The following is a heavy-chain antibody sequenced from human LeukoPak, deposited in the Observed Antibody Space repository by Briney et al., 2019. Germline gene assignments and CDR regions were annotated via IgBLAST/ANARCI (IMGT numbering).Heavy chain of an antibody. CDR2: ISGSGGST. CDR1: GFTFSSYA. Sequence: PGGSLRLSRAASGFTFSSYAMSWVRQAPGKGLEWVSAISGSGGSTYYADSVKGRFTISRDNSKNTLCLQMNSLRAEDTAVYYCAKENGYSYGAFDYWGQGTLVTVSS. D-gene: IGHD5-18*01. J-gene: IGHJ4*02. V-gene: IGHV3-23*01. CDR3: AKENGYSYGAFDY.